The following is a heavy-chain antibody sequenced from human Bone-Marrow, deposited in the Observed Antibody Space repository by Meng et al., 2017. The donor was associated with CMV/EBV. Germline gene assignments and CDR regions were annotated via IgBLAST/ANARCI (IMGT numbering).Heavy chain of an antibody. CDR2: ISGSGGST. CDR3: AKPPGEGWFVP. D-gene: IGHD3-16*01. CDR1: GFTFSSYA. V-gene: IGHV3-23*01. J-gene: IGHJ5*02. Sequence: GESLKISCAASGFTFSSYAMSWVRQAPGKGLEWVSAISGSGGSTYYADSVKGRFTISRDNSKNTLYLQMNSLRAEDTAVYYCAKPPGEGWFVPWGQGTLVTVSS.